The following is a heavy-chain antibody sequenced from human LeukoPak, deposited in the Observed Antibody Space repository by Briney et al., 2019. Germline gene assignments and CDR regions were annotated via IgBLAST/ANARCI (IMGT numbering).Heavy chain of an antibody. D-gene: IGHD3-16*01. CDR2: INAGNGYT. V-gene: IGHV1-3*01. Sequence: ASVKVSCKASGYTFTSYAMHWVRQAPGQRLEWMGWINAGNGYTKYSQKFQGRVTITRDTSASTAYMELSSLRSEDTAVYYCARGGKEDDYYFDYWGQGTLVIVSS. CDR3: ARGGKEDDYYFDY. CDR1: GYTFTSYA. J-gene: IGHJ4*02.